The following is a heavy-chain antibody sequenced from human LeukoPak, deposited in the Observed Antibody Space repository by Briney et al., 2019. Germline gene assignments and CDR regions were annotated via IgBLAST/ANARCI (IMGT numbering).Heavy chain of an antibody. D-gene: IGHD6-13*01. J-gene: IGHJ4*02. V-gene: IGHV2-70*11. CDR1: GFSLSTSGMC. CDR3: ARSQHLGGTLFDY. CDR2: IDWDDDK. Sequence: RESGPALVKPTQTLTLTCSFSGFSLSTSGMCLSWIRQPPGKALEWLARIDWDDDKYYSSSLKTRLTISKDTSRSQVVLIMTNMDPVDTATYFCARSQHLGGTLFDYWGQGTLVTVSS.